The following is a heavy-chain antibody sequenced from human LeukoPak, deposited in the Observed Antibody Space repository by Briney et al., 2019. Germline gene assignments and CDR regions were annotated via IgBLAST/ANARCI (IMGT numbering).Heavy chain of an antibody. CDR2: ISGSGGST. V-gene: IGHV3-23*01. CDR3: AKDSITVFGVVIIGYFDY. Sequence: GRSLRLSCAASGFTFSSYAMSWVRQAPPQGLEWVSAISGSGGSTYYADSVKGRFTISRDNSKNTLYLQMNSLRAEDTAVYYCAKDSITVFGVVIIGYFDYWGQGTLVTVSS. J-gene: IGHJ4*02. D-gene: IGHD3-3*01. CDR1: GFTFSSYA.